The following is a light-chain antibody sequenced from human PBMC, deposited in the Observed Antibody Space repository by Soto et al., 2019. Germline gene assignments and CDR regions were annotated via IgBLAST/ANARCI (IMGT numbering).Light chain of an antibody. CDR2: DAS. CDR1: QSIGNY. J-gene: IGKJ3*01. V-gene: IGKV3-11*01. CDR3: QQRSNWPPGVT. Sequence: EIVLTQSPATLSLSPGDRATLSCRASQSIGNYLAWFQHKPGQAPRLLIYDASNRATGIPARFSGSGSGTDFTLTISSLEPEDFAVYYCQQRSNWPPGVTFGPGTKVDIK.